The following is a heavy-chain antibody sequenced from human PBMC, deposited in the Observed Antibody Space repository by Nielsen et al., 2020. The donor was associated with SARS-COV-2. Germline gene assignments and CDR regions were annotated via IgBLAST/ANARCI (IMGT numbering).Heavy chain of an antibody. V-gene: IGHV5-10-1*01. CDR3: ATLSDDYGDQRGV. D-gene: IGHD4-17*01. Sequence: VRQMPGKGLEWMGRIDPSDSYTNYSPSFQGHVTISADKSISTAYLQWSSLKASDTAMYYCATLSDDYGDQRGVWGQGTLVTVSS. J-gene: IGHJ4*02. CDR2: IDPSDSYT.